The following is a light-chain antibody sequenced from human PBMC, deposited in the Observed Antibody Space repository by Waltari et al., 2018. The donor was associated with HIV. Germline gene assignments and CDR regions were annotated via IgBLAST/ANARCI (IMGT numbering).Light chain of an antibody. CDR1: SSDIGAYNR. CDR3: ASYTTSSTWV. Sequence: QSALTQPPSVSGSLGQSVTISCTGTSSDIGAYNRVSWYQQSPGTAPKLRIYEVTHRPSGVPVRFSGSKAGNTASLPISGRQADDEADYYCASYTTSSTWVFGGGTKLTVL. CDR2: EVT. J-gene: IGLJ3*02. V-gene: IGLV2-18*02.